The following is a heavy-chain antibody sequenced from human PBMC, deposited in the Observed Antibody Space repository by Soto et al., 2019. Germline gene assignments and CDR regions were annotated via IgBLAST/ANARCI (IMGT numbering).Heavy chain of an antibody. V-gene: IGHV1-2*02. J-gene: IGHJ6*01. CDR2: INPNSGGT. D-gene: IGHD6-19*01. Sequence: ASVKVSCKAFGYTFTGYYMNWVRQAPGQGLEWMGWINPNSGGTNYAQKFQGRVTMTRDTSISTAYMELSRLRAEDTAVYYCARDLGSGWGYYYYYSIDVSGQGTTVT. CDR3: ARDLGSGWGYYYYYSIDV. CDR1: GYTFTGYY.